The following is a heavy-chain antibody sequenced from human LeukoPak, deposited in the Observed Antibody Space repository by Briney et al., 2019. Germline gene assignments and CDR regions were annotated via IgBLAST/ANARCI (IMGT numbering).Heavy chain of an antibody. CDR2: IKQDGSEK. V-gene: IGHV3-7*01. J-gene: IGHJ4*02. CDR1: GFTFSSYW. Sequence: WGSLILSCAASGFTFSSYWMSWVRQAPWHGLEWVANIKQDGSEKYYVDSVKGRFTISRDNAKNSLYLQMNSLRAEDTAVYYCARDYYDSSGYYLFDYWGQGTLVTVSS. D-gene: IGHD3-22*01. CDR3: ARDYYDSSGYYLFDY.